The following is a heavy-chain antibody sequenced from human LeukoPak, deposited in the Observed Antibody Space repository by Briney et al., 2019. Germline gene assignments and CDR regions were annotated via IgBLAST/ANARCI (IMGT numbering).Heavy chain of an antibody. V-gene: IGHV1-2*02. CDR3: ARGASRTYYYDSSGYCDY. Sequence: ASVKVSCKASGYTFTGYYMHWVRQAPGQGLEWMGWINPNSGGTNYAQKFQGRVTMTRDTSISTAYMELSRLRSDDTAVYYCARGASRTYYYDSSGYCDYWGQGTLVTVSS. D-gene: IGHD3-22*01. CDR1: GYTFTGYY. CDR2: INPNSGGT. J-gene: IGHJ4*02.